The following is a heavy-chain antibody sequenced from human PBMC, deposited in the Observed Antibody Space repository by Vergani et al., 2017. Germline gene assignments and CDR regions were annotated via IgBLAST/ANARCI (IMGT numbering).Heavy chain of an antibody. J-gene: IGHJ6*03. D-gene: IGHD3-16*02. Sequence: QVQLQQWGAGLLKPSETLSLTCAVYGGSFSGYYWSWIRQPPGKGLEWIGEINHSGSTNYNPSLKSRVTISVDTSKNQFSLKLSSVTAADTAVYYCARAGRLHLGELSRRGRGQHPVGYYYYYMDVWGKGTTVTVSS. CDR1: GGSFSGYY. CDR3: ARAGRLHLGELSRRGRGQHPVGYYYYYMDV. CDR2: INHSGST. V-gene: IGHV4-34*01.